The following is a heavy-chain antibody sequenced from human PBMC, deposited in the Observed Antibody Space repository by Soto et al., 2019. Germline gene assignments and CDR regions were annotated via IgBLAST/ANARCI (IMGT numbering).Heavy chain of an antibody. CDR2: IYYSGST. CDR1: GGSISSYY. Sequence: SETLSLTCSVSGGSISSYYWSWIRQPPGKGLEWIGYIYYSGSTNYNPSLKSRVTISVDTSKNQFSLKLSSVTAADTAVYYCARPSVRRPAAMVGRDVYYYYDMDVWGQGTTVTVCS. V-gene: IGHV4-59*01. D-gene: IGHD2-2*01. J-gene: IGHJ6*02. CDR3: ARPSVRRPAAMVGRDVYYYYDMDV.